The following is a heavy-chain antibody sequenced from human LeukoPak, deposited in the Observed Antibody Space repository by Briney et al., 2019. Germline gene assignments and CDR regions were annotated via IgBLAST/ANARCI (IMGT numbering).Heavy chain of an antibody. Sequence: GGSLRLSCAASGFTFSTYSMNWVRQAPGKGLEWVSYISSSSSTIYYADSVKGRFTISRDNAKNSLYLQMNRLRAEDTAVYYCLNYDFDMDVWGKGTTVTVSS. CDR2: ISSSSSTI. D-gene: IGHD3-3*01. J-gene: IGHJ6*03. CDR1: GFTFSTYS. V-gene: IGHV3-48*01. CDR3: LNYDFDMDV.